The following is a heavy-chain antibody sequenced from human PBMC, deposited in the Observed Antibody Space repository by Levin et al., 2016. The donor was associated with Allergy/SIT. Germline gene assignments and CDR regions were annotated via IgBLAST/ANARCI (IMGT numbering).Heavy chain of an antibody. J-gene: IGHJ4*02. CDR3: ARGGDITYYYDSSGYYY. V-gene: IGHV3-53*01. Sequence: VRQAPGKGLEWVSVIYSGGSTYYADSVKGRFTISRDNAKNSLYLQMNSLRAEDTAVYYCARGGDITYYYDSSGYYYWGQGTLVTVSS. D-gene: IGHD3-22*01. CDR2: IYSGGST.